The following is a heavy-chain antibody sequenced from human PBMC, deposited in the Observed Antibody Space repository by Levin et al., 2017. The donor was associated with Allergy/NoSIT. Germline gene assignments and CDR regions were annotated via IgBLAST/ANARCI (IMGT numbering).Heavy chain of an antibody. Sequence: GGSLRLSCAASGFTFRSYGIHWVRQAPGKGLEWVAVISYDGSIKYYADSVKGRFTISRDNSKNTLYLQMSSLRAEDTAVYYCAKDYYDSSGYFSGGLYYSYYGVDGWGQGTTVTVSS. J-gene: IGHJ6*02. D-gene: IGHD3-22*01. V-gene: IGHV3-30*18. CDR2: ISYDGSIK. CDR3: AKDYYDSSGYFSGGLYYSYYGVDG. CDR1: GFTFRSYG.